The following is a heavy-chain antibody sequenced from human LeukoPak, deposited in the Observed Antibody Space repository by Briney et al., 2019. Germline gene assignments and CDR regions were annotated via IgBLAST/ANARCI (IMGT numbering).Heavy chain of an antibody. CDR2: MCGTAGCT. CDR3: AKDPTSYSSSSGN. J-gene: IGHJ4*02. V-gene: IGHV3-23*01. D-gene: IGHD6-6*01. CDR1: GFTFYMYV. Sequence: PGGSLRLSCQASGFTFYMYVMSWVRQAPGKGLEWVASMCGTAGCTFYPDSGKGRFTISRDNSKNVLYLRMNSLTAEDTAIYYCAKDPTSYSSSSGNWGQGTLVTVSS.